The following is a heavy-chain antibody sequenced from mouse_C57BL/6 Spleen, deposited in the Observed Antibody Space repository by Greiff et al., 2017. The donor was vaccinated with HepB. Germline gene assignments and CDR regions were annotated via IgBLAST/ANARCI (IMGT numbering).Heavy chain of an antibody. Sequence: QVQLQQSGAELARPGASVKMSCKASGYTFTSYTMHWVKQRPGQGLEWIGYINPSSGYTKYNQKFKDKATLTADKSSSTAYMQLSSLTSEDSAVYYCARGEFYGSSGSWFAYWGQGTLVTVSA. D-gene: IGHD1-1*01. J-gene: IGHJ3*01. CDR3: ARGEFYGSSGSWFAY. V-gene: IGHV1-4*01. CDR1: GYTFTSYT. CDR2: INPSSGYT.